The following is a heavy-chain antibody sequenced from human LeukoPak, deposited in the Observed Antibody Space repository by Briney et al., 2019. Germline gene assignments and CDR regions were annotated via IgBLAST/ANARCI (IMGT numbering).Heavy chain of an antibody. V-gene: IGHV1-46*01. Sequence: ASVKVSFKASGYTFTIYHMHWVRQAPGQGRERRGLINPDSGSTSYAQKFQGRVTMTRDTSTSTVYMELSSLRSEDTAVCYCARALPTTVTNPFFDYWGQGTLVTVSS. CDR2: INPDSGST. CDR1: GYTFTIYH. D-gene: IGHD4-11*01. CDR3: ARALPTTVTNPFFDY. J-gene: IGHJ4*02.